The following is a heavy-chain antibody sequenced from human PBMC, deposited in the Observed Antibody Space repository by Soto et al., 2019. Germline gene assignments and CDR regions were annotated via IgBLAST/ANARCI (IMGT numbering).Heavy chain of an antibody. CDR1: GFTFSSYG. J-gene: IGHJ4*02. D-gene: IGHD3-10*01. CDR2: ISYDGSNK. CDR3: AKPRGTMVRGAFDY. Sequence: GGSLRLSCAASGFTFSSYGMHWVRQAPGKGLEWVAVISYDGSNKYYADSVKGRFTISRDNSKNTLYLQMNSLRAEDTAVYYCAKPRGTMVRGAFDYWGQGTLVTVSS. V-gene: IGHV3-30*18.